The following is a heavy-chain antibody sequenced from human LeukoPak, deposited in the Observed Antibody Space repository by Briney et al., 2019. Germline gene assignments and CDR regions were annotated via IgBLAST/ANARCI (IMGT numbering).Heavy chain of an antibody. CDR1: GFTFSSYA. CDR3: AKDSRGSYARTADY. V-gene: IGHV3-23*01. D-gene: IGHD2-8*01. Sequence: GGSLRLSCAASGFTFSSYAMSWVRQAPGKGLEWVSTISGSGGSTYYADSAKGRFTISRDNSKNTLYLQMNSLRAEDTAVYYCAKDSRGSYARTADYWGQGTLVTVSS. J-gene: IGHJ4*02. CDR2: ISGSGGST.